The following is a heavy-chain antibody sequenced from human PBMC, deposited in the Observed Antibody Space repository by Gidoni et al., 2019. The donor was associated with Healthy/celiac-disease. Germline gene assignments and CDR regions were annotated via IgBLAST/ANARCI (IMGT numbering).Heavy chain of an antibody. CDR3: AKVVSEPDCSSTSCYAGDYYYYYMDV. CDR1: GFTFSSYA. CDR2: ISGSGGST. Sequence: EVQLLESGGGLVQPGGSLRLSCAASGFTFSSYAMRWVRQAPGKGVEWVSAISGSGGSTYYADSVKGRFTISRDNSKNTLYLQMNSLRAEDTAVYYCAKVVSEPDCSSTSCYAGDYYYYYMDVWGKGTTVTVSS. V-gene: IGHV3-23*01. J-gene: IGHJ6*03. D-gene: IGHD2-2*01.